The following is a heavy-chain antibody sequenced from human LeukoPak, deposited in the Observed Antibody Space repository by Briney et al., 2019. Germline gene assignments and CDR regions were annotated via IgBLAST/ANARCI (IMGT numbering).Heavy chain of an antibody. CDR1: GYTFTTYY. J-gene: IGHJ4*02. D-gene: IGHD6-13*01. CDR2: IHPSGGST. V-gene: IGHV1-46*01. CDR3: ARGRAAAGIEGDY. Sequence: ASVKVSCKASGYTFTTYYMQWVRQAPGQGLEWMGVIHPSGGSTTYAQKFQGRVTMTRDTSTSTVYMELSSLRSEDTAVYYCARGRAAAGIEGDYWGQGTLVTVSS.